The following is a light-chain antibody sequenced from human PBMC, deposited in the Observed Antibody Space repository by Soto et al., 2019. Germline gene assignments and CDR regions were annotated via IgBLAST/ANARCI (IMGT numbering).Light chain of an antibody. CDR3: QTWDTGARVV. Sequence: QPVLTQSPSASASLGASVKLTCTLSSGHSSYAIAWHQQQPEKGPRYLMKLSSDGSHSKGDGIPDRFSGSSSGAERYLTISSLQSEDEADYYCQTWDTGARVVFGGGIQLTVL. CDR1: SGHSSYA. V-gene: IGLV4-69*01. J-gene: IGLJ2*01. CDR2: LSSDGSH.